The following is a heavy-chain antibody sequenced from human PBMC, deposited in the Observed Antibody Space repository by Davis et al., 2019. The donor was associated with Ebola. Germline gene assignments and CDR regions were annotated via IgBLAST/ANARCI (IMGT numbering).Heavy chain of an antibody. J-gene: IGHJ4*02. CDR2: ISASSGNT. Sequence: GESLKIPCAASGFAFADYAMTWVRQAPGKGLEWVSTISASSGNTYYTDSVKSRVTIARDNFKNTLFLQMNSLRAEDTAVYYCAKGGYTYGPGNYFDYWGQGTLVTVSS. CDR3: AKGGYTYGPGNYFDY. V-gene: IGHV3-23*01. D-gene: IGHD5-18*01. CDR1: GFAFADYA.